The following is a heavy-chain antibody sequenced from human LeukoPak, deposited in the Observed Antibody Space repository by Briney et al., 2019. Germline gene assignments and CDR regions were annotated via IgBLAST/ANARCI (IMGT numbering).Heavy chain of an antibody. CDR2: IKQDGSAK. V-gene: IGHV3-7*01. D-gene: IGHD4-17*01. CDR3: ARGDSSDYGDYVDAFDI. CDR1: GFTFNNYW. Sequence: GGSLRLSCAASGFTFNNYWMSWLRQVQGKGLQWVANIKQDGSAKFYVDSVKGRFTISRDNTKNSLYLRMNSLRVEDTAVYYCARGDSSDYGDYVDAFDIWGQGTMVTVSS. J-gene: IGHJ3*02.